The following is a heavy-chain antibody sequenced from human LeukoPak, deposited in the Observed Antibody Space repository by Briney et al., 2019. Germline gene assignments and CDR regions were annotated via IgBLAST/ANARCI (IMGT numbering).Heavy chain of an antibody. V-gene: IGHV3-21*01. D-gene: IGHD2-21*02. CDR2: ISSSSSYI. Sequence: GGSLRLSCAASGFTFSSYSMNWVRQAPGKGLEWVSSISSSSSYIYYADSVKGRFTISRDNAKNSLYLQMNSLRAEDTAVYYCARALPATAIADYWGQGTLVTVSS. CDR1: GFTFSSYS. CDR3: ARALPATAIADY. J-gene: IGHJ4*02.